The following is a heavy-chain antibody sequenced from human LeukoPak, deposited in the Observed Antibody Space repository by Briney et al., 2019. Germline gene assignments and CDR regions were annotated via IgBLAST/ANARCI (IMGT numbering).Heavy chain of an antibody. Sequence: PSETLSLTCTVSGGSITSYYWSWIRQPAGKGLEWIGRIYTRGSTSYNPSLKSRVTMSVDTSKNQLSLKVSSVTAADTAVYYCARSGGSGTYYDGTFDYWGQGTLVTVSS. V-gene: IGHV4-4*07. J-gene: IGHJ4*02. CDR3: ARSGGSGTYYDGTFDY. D-gene: IGHD1-26*01. CDR2: IYTRGST. CDR1: GGSITSYY.